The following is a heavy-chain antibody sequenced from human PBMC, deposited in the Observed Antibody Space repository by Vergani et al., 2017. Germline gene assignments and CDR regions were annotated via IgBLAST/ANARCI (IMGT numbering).Heavy chain of an antibody. D-gene: IGHD2-15*01. Sequence: QVQLVQSGGGVVQPGGSLRLSCVASGFTFNRYGMQWVRQAPGKGLEWVAYVLFDGSNEYYADSVKGRFIVPRDNSNDALYLQMNSLRTDDTAVYYCARDLAYCHEGSCALWGQGSVVTVSS. J-gene: IGHJ4*02. CDR1: GFTFNRYG. V-gene: IGHV3-30*02. CDR3: ARDLAYCHEGSCAL. CDR2: VLFDGSNE.